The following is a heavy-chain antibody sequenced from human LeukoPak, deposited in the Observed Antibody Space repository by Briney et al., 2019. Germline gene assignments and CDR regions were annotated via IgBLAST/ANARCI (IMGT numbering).Heavy chain of an antibody. CDR2: IIPIFGIA. J-gene: IGHJ4*02. CDR1: GGTFSSYA. V-gene: IGHV1-69*04. CDR3: AVGDTAMVTAHAPFDY. Sequence: GSSVKVSCKASGGTFSSYAISWVRQAPGQGLDWMGRIIPIFGIANYAQKFQGRVTITADKSTSTAYMELSSLRSEDTAVYYCAVGDTAMVTAHAPFDYWGQGTLVTVSS. D-gene: IGHD5-18*01.